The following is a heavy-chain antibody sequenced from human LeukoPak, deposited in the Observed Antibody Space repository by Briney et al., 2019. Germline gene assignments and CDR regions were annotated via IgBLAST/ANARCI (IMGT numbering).Heavy chain of an antibody. CDR3: ARGGDYYDSSGYPY. CDR1: GYIFTGYY. CDR2: INPNSGGT. Sequence: ASVTVSCTASGYIFTGYYMHWLRQPRGQGLEWMGWINPNSGGTNYAQKFQGRVTMTRDTSISTAYMELSRLRSDDTAVYYCARGGDYYDSSGYPYWGQGTLVTVSS. J-gene: IGHJ4*02. V-gene: IGHV1-2*02. D-gene: IGHD3-22*01.